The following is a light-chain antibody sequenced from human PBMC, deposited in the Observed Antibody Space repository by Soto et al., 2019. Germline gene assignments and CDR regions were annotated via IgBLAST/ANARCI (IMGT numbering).Light chain of an antibody. CDR1: QDISKF. V-gene: IGKV1-33*01. CDR3: QQYDNRPFT. J-gene: IGKJ3*01. CDR2: DAS. Sequence: DIQMTQSPSSLSASDGDRVSFTCQASQDISKFLNWYQHKPGQAPSLLIYDASKSQFGVPSRFSGSGSGTDFTFTISSLQPEDNATYYCQQYDNRPFTFGPGTKVDIK.